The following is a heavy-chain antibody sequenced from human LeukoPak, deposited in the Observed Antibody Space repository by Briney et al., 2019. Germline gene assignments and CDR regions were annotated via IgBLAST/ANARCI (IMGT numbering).Heavy chain of an antibody. J-gene: IGHJ5*02. CDR2: IYPKSGGT. CDR3: ARVSPSGDRDSLDP. D-gene: IGHD2-21*02. V-gene: IGHV1-2*02. CDR1: GYTFAEYY. Sequence: ASVKVSCKASGYTFAEYYIHWVLHAPGQGLEWMGWIYPKSGGTNSAQKFQGRVTMTRDTSISTDYMELSRLKFDDTAVYYCARVSPSGDRDSLDPWGQGTLVTVSS.